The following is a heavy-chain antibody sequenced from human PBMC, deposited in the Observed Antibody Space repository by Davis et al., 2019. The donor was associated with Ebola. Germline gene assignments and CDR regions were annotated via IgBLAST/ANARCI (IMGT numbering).Heavy chain of an antibody. CDR2: IYYSGST. CDR1: GGSISSYY. V-gene: IGHV4-59*01. J-gene: IGHJ6*02. CDR3: ARGSQWLVRDYYYYYGMDV. Sequence: ETLSLTCTVSGGSISSYYWSWIRQPPGKGLEWIGYIYYSGSTNYNPSLKSRVTISVDTSKNQFSLKLSSVTAADTAVYYCARGSQWLVRDYYYYYGMDVWGQGTTVTVSS. D-gene: IGHD6-19*01.